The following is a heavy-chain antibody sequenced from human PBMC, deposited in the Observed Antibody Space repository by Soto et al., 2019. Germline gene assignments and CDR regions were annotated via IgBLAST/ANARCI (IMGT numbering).Heavy chain of an antibody. J-gene: IGHJ4*02. CDR2: VYHPGTT. D-gene: IGHD1-1*01. CDR3: AKSVYNWNDGFFDS. Sequence: SETLSLTCTVSGGSISRYYWSWIRQTPEKGPEWIGYVYHPGTTNYNPSLESRVTISLDTSKNQFSLNLNSVTTADTAVYYCAKSVYNWNDGFFDSWGQGTLVTVSS. V-gene: IGHV4-59*01. CDR1: GGSISRYY.